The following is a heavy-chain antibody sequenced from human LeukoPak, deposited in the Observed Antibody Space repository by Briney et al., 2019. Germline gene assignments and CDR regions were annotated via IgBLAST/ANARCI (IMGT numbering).Heavy chain of an antibody. CDR2: IYPGDSDT. D-gene: IGHD3-22*01. J-gene: IGHJ4*02. V-gene: IGHV5-51*01. Sequence: GESLKIYCKGSGYSFTNYWIGWVRQMPGKGLEWMGIIYPGDSDTRYSPSFQGQVTISVDTSKNQFSLKLSSVTAADTAVYFCARHSGLYYDPFDYWGQGALVTVSS. CDR1: GYSFTNYW. CDR3: ARHSGLYYDPFDY.